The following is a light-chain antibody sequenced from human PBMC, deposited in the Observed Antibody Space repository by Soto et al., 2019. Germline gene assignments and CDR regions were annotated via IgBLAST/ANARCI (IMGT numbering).Light chain of an antibody. CDR2: DAS. CDR3: QHYNSYSMYT. V-gene: IGKV1-5*01. Sequence: DIQMTQSPSTLSASLGDRVTITCRASQSISRWLAWYQQKPGKAPKVLIYDASNLESGVPSRFSASGPGTEFTLTISSLQPDDFATYYCQHYNSYSMYTFGQGTKLEI. J-gene: IGKJ2*01. CDR1: QSISRW.